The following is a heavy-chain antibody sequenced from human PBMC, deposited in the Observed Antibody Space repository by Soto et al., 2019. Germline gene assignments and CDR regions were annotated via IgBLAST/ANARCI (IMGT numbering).Heavy chain of an antibody. CDR2: IYYSGST. CDR1: GGSISSYY. D-gene: IGHD2-15*01. J-gene: IGHJ3*02. V-gene: IGHV4-59*01. Sequence: PSETLSLTCTVSGGSISSYYWSWIRQPPGKGLEWIGYIYYSGSTNYNPSLKSRVTISVDTSKNQFSLKLSSVTAADTAVYYCASHGGGSAAAAIDTWGQEKIVTVSS. CDR3: ASHGGGSAAAAIDT.